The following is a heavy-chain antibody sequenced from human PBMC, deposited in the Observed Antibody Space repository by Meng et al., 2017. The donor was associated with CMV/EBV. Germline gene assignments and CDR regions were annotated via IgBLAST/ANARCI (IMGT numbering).Heavy chain of an antibody. CDR1: GYRFSDHY. D-gene: IGHD1-1*01. CDR3: VRDHNWGPDY. J-gene: IGHJ4*02. V-gene: IGHV1-2*02. Sequence: GPVVQPGSEVKSPGALGKVSCQTSGYRFSDHYMHWVRQAPGQGLEWMGWIYPNSGGTHYAQKFQDRVTMTRDTSISTVYMELSRLTSDDTAVYYCVRDHNWGPDYWGQGTLVTVSS. CDR2: IYPNSGGT.